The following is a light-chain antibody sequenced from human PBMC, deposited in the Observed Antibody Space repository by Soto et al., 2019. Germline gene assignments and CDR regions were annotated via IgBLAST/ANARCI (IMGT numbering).Light chain of an antibody. CDR2: DAS. J-gene: IGKJ5*01. Sequence: DIQMTQSPSSLSTSVGDRVTITCQASQNINNYLNWYQQKPGRAPKLLIYDASNLEAGVPSRFRGSGSGTDFTFTISRLQPEDIATYYCQQYENLPTFGQGTRLEIK. CDR3: QQYENLPT. V-gene: IGKV1-33*01. CDR1: QNINNY.